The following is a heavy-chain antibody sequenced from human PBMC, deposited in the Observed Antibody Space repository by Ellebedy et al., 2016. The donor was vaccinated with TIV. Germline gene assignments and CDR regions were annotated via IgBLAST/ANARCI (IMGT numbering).Heavy chain of an antibody. CDR3: ANTAVRSTYKDY. V-gene: IGHV3-23*01. CDR1: GFTFSLYA. D-gene: IGHD2/OR15-2a*01. J-gene: IGHJ4*02. Sequence: GESLKISCAASGFTFSLYAMIWVRQAPGKGLEWVSIISGSGGFTYYADSVKRRFTISRDNSKNTLSLQMNSLRAEDTAVYFCANTAVRSTYKDYWGQGTLITVSS. CDR2: ISGSGGFT.